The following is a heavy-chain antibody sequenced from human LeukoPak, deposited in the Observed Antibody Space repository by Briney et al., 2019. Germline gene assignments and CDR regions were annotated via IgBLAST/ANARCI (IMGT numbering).Heavy chain of an antibody. V-gene: IGHV1-3*01. CDR1: GYTFTSYA. CDR3: ARGGEWLLGGGVDY. Sequence: ASVKVSCKASGYTFTSYAMHWVRQAPGQRLEWMGWINAGNGNTKYSQKFQGRVTMTRDTSTSTVYMELSSLRSEDTAVYYCARGGEWLLGGGVDYWGQGTLVTVSS. D-gene: IGHD5-18*01. CDR2: INAGNGNT. J-gene: IGHJ4*02.